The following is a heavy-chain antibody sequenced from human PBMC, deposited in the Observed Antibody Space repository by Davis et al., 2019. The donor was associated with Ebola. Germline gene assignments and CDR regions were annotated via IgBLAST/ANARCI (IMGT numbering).Heavy chain of an antibody. CDR2: INAGNGNT. D-gene: IGHD3-3*01. J-gene: IGHJ5*02. V-gene: IGHV1-3*01. Sequence: AASVKVSCKASGYTFTSYAMHWVRQAPGQRLEWMGWINAGNGNTKYSQKFQGRVTITRDTSASTAYMELSSLRSEDTAVYYCAKNQVEWFNWFDPWGQGTLVTVSS. CDR3: AKNQVEWFNWFDP. CDR1: GYTFTSYA.